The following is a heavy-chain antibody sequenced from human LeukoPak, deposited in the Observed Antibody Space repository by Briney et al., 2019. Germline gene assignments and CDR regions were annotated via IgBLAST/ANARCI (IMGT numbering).Heavy chain of an antibody. CDR1: GFIFSSYW. D-gene: IGHD3-22*01. Sequence: GGSLRLSCAASGFIFSSYWMSWVRQAPGKGLEWVANIKQDGSEKYYVDSVRGRLVISRDNAKNSLYLQMNSLRAEDTAVYYCARDSYYYDSSGYYLDWYFDLWGRGTLVTVSS. CDR3: ARDSYYYDSSGYYLDWYFDL. CDR2: IKQDGSEK. V-gene: IGHV3-7*03. J-gene: IGHJ2*01.